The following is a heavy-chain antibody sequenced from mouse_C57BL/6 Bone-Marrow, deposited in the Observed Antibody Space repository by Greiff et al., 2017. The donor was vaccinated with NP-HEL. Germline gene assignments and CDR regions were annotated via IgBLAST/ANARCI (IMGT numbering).Heavy chain of an antibody. CDR2: ISSGGSYT. Sequence: VQLKESGGDLVKPGGSLKLSCAASGFTFSSYGMSWVRQTPDKRLEWVATISSGGSYTYYPDSVKGRFTISRDNAKNTLYLQMSSLKSEDTAMYYCARQGAGGQGTLVTVSA. V-gene: IGHV5-6*01. CDR1: GFTFSSYG. J-gene: IGHJ3*01. CDR3: ARQGA.